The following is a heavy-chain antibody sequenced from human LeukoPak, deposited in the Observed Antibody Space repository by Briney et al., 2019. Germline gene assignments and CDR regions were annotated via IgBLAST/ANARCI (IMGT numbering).Heavy chain of an antibody. D-gene: IGHD1-26*01. CDR1: GGSISSYY. CDR3: ARDIVTPGIVGATTAGYFDY. Sequence: SGTLSLTCTVSGGSISSYYWSWIRQPAGKGLEWIGRIYTSGNTNYNPSLKSRVTMSVDTSKNQFSLKLSSVTAADTAVYYCARDIVTPGIVGATTAGYFDYWGQGALVTVSS. V-gene: IGHV4-4*07. CDR2: IYTSGNT. J-gene: IGHJ4*02.